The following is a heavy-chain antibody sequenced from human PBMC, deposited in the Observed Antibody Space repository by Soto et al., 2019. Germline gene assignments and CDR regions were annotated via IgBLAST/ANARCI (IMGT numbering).Heavy chain of an antibody. D-gene: IGHD2-2*01. J-gene: IGHJ6*02. CDR2: IIPISGTA. V-gene: IGHV1-69*01. CDR3: ARSQGSSTSLEIYYYYYYGMDV. CDR1: GGTFSSYA. Sequence: QVQLVQSGAEAKQPGSSVKVSCKASGGTFSSYAISWVRQAPGQGLEWMGGIIPISGTANYAEKFQGRVTITADESTSTVSMELSSLRSEDTAVYFCARSQGSSTSLEIYYYYYYGMDVWGQGNTVTVSS.